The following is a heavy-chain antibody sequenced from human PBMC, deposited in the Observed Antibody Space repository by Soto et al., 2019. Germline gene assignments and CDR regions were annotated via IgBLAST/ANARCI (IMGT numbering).Heavy chain of an antibody. V-gene: IGHV3-23*01. J-gene: IGHJ6*02. Sequence: LRLSCAASGFTFSRFAMNWVRQAPGKGLEWVSGIGGSGGTTYYADSVKGRFTISRDNSKNTLFLQMNSLRAEDTALYYCAKDSLGDYYYYGLDVWGQGTTVTVSS. CDR1: GFTFSRFA. CDR2: IGGSGGTT. CDR3: AKDSLGDYYYYGLDV. D-gene: IGHD2-15*01.